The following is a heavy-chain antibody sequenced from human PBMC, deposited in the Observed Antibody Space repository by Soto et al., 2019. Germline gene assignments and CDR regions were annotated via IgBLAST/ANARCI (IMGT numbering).Heavy chain of an antibody. V-gene: IGHV1-69*13. Sequence: ASVKVSCKASGGTFSSYAISWVRQAPGQGLEWMGGIIPIFGTANYAQKFQGRVTITADESTSTAYMELSSLRSEDTAVYYCARGLSYSSSWYRFDPWGQGTLVTVSS. D-gene: IGHD6-13*01. CDR3: ARGLSYSSSWYRFDP. J-gene: IGHJ5*02. CDR2: IIPIFGTA. CDR1: GGTFSSYA.